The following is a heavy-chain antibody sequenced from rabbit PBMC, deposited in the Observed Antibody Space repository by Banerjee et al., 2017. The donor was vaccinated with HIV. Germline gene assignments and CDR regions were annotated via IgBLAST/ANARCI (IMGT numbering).Heavy chain of an antibody. CDR2: INTSSGST. CDR3: ARDGGSGWGAPYYFNL. J-gene: IGHJ4*01. Sequence: QEQLEESGGDLVKPGASLTLTCTASGFSFSNKYVMCWVRQAPGKGLEWIACINTSSGSTVYATWAKGRFTISKASSTMVTLQMTSLTAADTATYFCARDGGSGWGAPYYFNLWGPGTLVTVS. D-gene: IGHD4-1*01. CDR1: GFSFSNKYV. V-gene: IGHV1S45*01.